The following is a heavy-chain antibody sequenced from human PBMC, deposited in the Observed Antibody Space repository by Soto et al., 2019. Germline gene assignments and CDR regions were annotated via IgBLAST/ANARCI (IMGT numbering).Heavy chain of an antibody. Sequence: SETLSLTCTVSGGSIRSGGYYWSWIRQHPGKGLEWIGYIYYSGSAYYNPSLKSRVSMSVDTSKNQFSLKLSAVTAADTAVYYCARGEGVRAVAGIGSWGQGTLVTVSS. D-gene: IGHD6-19*01. CDR3: ARGEGVRAVAGIGS. J-gene: IGHJ4*02. CDR1: GGSIRSGGYY. V-gene: IGHV4-31*03. CDR2: IYYSGSA.